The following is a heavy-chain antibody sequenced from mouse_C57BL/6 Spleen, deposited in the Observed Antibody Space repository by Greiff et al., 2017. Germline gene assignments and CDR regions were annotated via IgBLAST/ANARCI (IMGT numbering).Heavy chain of an antibody. CDR1: GYAFSSSW. CDR3: ARWYDGYYAFDY. D-gene: IGHD2-3*01. J-gene: IGHJ2*01. V-gene: IGHV1-82*01. Sequence: VQLQQSGPELVKPGASVKISCKASGYAFSSSWMNWVKQRPGKGLEWIGRIYPGDGDTNYNGKFKGKATLTADKSSSTAYMQLSSLTSEDSAVYFCARWYDGYYAFDYWGQGTTLTVSS. CDR2: IYPGDGDT.